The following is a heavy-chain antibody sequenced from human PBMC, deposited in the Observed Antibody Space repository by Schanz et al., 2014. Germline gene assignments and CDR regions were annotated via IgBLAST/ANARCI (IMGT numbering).Heavy chain of an antibody. CDR2: INTNTGNP. CDR3: SIEAPNGGHYFDF. Sequence: QVHPFPSFSYFTKPGASVKVSCKASGYTFTSNALNWVRQAPGQGLEWMGWINTNTGNPTYARGFTGRFAFSLDTAGRTALLQISRLKADDTATYYCSIEAPNGGHYFDFWGQGTLVTVSS. V-gene: IGHV7-4-1*02. CDR1: GYTFTSNA. D-gene: IGHD7-27*01. J-gene: IGHJ4*02.